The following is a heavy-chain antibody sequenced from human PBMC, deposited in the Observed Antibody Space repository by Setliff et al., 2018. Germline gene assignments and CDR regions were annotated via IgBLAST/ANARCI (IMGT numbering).Heavy chain of an antibody. CDR2: MWSDGTKK. D-gene: IGHD3-9*01. CDR1: GFSFSSYG. CDR3: ARDIDTTSHYGMFDY. Sequence: GESLKISCAASGFSFSSYGIHWVRQTPGKGLEWVAVMWSDGTKKYYADSVKGRFTVSRDISRNTVFLDMNSLRAEDTAVYHCARDIDTTSHYGMFDYWGQGALVTVSS. J-gene: IGHJ4*02. V-gene: IGHV3-33*01.